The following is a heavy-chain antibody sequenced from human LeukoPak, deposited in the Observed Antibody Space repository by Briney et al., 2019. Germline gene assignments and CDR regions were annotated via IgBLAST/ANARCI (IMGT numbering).Heavy chain of an antibody. Sequence: SVKVSFKASGGPFSSYAISWVRPAPGQGLEWMGGIIPIFGTANYAQKFQGRVTITTDESTSTAYMELSSLRSEDTAVYYCARKGPELLWFGELGGWFDPWGQGTLVTVSS. J-gene: IGHJ5*02. CDR3: ARKGPELLWFGELGGWFDP. V-gene: IGHV1-69*05. CDR1: GGPFSSYA. CDR2: IIPIFGTA. D-gene: IGHD3-10*01.